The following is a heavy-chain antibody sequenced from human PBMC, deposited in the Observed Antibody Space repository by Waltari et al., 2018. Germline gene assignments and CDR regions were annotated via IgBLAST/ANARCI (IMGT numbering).Heavy chain of an antibody. J-gene: IGHJ6*02. CDR1: GFTFNRYW. CDR3: ARDSYNNGVKSSYYGLDV. Sequence: EEQLVESGGGLVQPGGSLRLSCAASGFTFNRYWMSWVRQAPGKGLKWVANINQDGSETYDVDSVKGRFTISRDNAKNSIVLQMNRLRAEDTAVYYCARDSYNNGVKSSYYGLDVWGQGTTVTVSS. V-gene: IGHV3-7*01. CDR2: INQDGSET. D-gene: IGHD1-1*01.